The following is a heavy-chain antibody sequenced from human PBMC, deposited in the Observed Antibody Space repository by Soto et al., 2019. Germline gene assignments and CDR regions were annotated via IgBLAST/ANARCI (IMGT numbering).Heavy chain of an antibody. CDR3: ASEIHEYQLLPKYCTKGVCYNRGGGFDI. CDR2: IYSGGST. J-gene: IGHJ3*02. V-gene: IGHV3-53*01. CDR1: GFTVSSNY. Sequence: GGSLRLSCAASGFTVSSNYMSWVRQAPGKGLEWVSVIYSGGSTYYADSVKGRFTISRDNSKNTLYLQMNSLRAEDTAVYYCASEIHEYQLLPKYCTKGVCYNRGGGFDIWGQGTMVIVSS. D-gene: IGHD2-8*01.